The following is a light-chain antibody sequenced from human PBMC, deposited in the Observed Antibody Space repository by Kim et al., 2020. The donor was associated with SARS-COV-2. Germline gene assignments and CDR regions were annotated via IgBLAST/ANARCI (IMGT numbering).Light chain of an antibody. J-gene: IGLJ3*02. CDR1: NIGNKS. CDR3: QVWDSGSDQV. CDR2: YDT. V-gene: IGLV3-21*04. Sequence: VDPGNTARITCGGNNIGNKSVHWYQPQPGQAPVLVISYDTDRPSGIPERFSGSNSGNTATLTISRVDAGDEADYYCQVWDSGSDQVFGGGTQLTVL.